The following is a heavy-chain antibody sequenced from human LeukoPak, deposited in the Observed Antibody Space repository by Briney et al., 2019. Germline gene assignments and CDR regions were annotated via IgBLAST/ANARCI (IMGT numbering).Heavy chain of an antibody. CDR1: GGTFSSYA. V-gene: IGHV1-69*05. D-gene: IGHD3-22*01. CDR2: IIPIFGTA. J-gene: IGHJ3*02. CDR3: ARGNYYDSSGQKYDAFDI. Sequence: SVKVSCKASGGTFSSYAISWVRQAPGQGLEWMGGIIPIFGTANYAQKFQGRVTITTDESTSTAYMELSSLRSEETAVYYCARGNYYDSSGQKYDAFDIWGQGTMVTVSS.